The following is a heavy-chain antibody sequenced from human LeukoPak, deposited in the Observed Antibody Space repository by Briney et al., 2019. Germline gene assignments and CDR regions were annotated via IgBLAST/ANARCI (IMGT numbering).Heavy chain of an antibody. CDR1: GFTFSSYA. V-gene: IGHV3-64D*06. J-gene: IGHJ4*02. CDR2: ISSNGGST. D-gene: IGHD3-16*01. Sequence: LGGCLRLSCSASGFTFSSYAMDWVRQAPGKGLEYVSTISSNGGSTYYADSVKGRFTISRDDPKNTLYLRMSSLRAEDTAVYYCVKEGDYGYYFDYRGPGTVVTVSS. CDR3: VKEGDYGYYFDY.